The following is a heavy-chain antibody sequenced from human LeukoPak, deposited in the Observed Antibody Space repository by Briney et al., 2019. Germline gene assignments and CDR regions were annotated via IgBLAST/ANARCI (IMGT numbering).Heavy chain of an antibody. CDR3: AREGTDIVVVIAYFDY. J-gene: IGHJ4*02. CDR2: ISYDGSNK. Sequence: GGSLRLSCAASGFTFSSYAMHWVRQAPGKGLEWVAVISYDGSNKYYADSVKGRFTISRDNSKNTLYLQMNSLRAEDTAVYYCAREGTDIVVVIAYFDYWGQGTLVTVSS. D-gene: IGHD2-21*01. CDR1: GFTFSSYA. V-gene: IGHV3-30-3*01.